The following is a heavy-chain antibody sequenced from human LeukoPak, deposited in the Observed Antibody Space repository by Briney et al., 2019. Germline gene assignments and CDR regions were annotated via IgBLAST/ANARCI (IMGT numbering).Heavy chain of an antibody. CDR3: ARGLYDSSGYYYVDY. V-gene: IGHV4-39*01. CDR2: IYYSGST. Sequence: SETLSLTCTVSGGSISSSSYYWGWSRQPPGKGLEWIGSIYYSGSTYYNPSLESRVTISVDTAKNQFSLKLSSVTAADTAVYYCARGLYDSSGYYYVDYWGQGTLVTVSS. D-gene: IGHD3-22*01. CDR1: GGSISSSSYY. J-gene: IGHJ4*02.